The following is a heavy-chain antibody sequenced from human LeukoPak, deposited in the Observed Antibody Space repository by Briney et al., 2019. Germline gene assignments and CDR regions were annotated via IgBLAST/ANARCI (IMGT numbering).Heavy chain of an antibody. CDR3: ARGKVGATRDYFDY. Sequence: SETLSLTCTVSGGYISSYYWSWIRQPAGKGLEGIRRIYTSGSTNYNPSLKSRVTMSVDTSKNQFSLKLSSVTAADTAVYYCARGKVGATRDYFDYWGQGTLVTVSS. V-gene: IGHV4-4*07. CDR1: GGYISSYY. J-gene: IGHJ4*02. D-gene: IGHD1-26*01. CDR2: IYTSGST.